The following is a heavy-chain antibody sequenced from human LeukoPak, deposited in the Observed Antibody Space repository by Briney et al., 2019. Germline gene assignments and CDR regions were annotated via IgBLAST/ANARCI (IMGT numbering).Heavy chain of an antibody. CDR1: GFIFSDFG. D-gene: IGHD2-8*01. J-gene: IGHJ5*02. Sequence: GGSLRLSCAASGFIFSDFGIHWVRQAPGKGLEWVSGINWNGGSTGYADSVKGRFTISRDNAKNSLYLQMNSLRAEDTALYYCARVPQSMLSNWFDPWGQGTLVTVSS. CDR2: INWNGGST. V-gene: IGHV3-20*04. CDR3: ARVPQSMLSNWFDP.